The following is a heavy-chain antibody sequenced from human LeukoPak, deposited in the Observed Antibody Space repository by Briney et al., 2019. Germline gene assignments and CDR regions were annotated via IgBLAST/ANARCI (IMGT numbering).Heavy chain of an antibody. V-gene: IGHV3-66*01. CDR1: GFTFSSYS. D-gene: IGHD4-23*01. CDR3: ARDPTYGGNSPFDY. CDR2: IYSGGST. J-gene: IGHJ4*02. Sequence: GGSLRLSCAASGFTFSSYSMSWVRQAPGKGLEWVSVIYSGGSTYYADSVKGRFTISRDNSKNTLYLQMNSLRAEDTAVYYCARDPTYGGNSPFDYWGQGTLVTVSS.